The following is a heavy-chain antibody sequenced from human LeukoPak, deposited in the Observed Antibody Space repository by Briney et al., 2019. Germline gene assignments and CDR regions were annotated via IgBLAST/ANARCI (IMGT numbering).Heavy chain of an antibody. CDR1: GGSIGLYY. CDR3: ARHQHAGREHYYGIDV. J-gene: IGHJ6*02. Sequence: ASETLSLTCTVSGGSIGLYYWAWIRQPPGKGLEWFGYTFHTGSTNYNPSLKSRLTISVDTSRNQFSLRLSSVTAADTAVCYCARHQHAGREHYYGIDVWGQGTTVSVSS. D-gene: IGHD1-26*01. V-gene: IGHV4-59*08. CDR2: TFHTGST.